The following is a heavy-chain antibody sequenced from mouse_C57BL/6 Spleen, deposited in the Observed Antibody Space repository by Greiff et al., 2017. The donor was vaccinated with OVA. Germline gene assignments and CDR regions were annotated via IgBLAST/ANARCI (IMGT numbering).Heavy chain of an antibody. CDR2: IDPETGGT. J-gene: IGHJ2*01. Sequence: VQLQQSGAELVRPGASVTLSCKASGYTFTDYEMHWVKQTPVHGLEWIGAIDPETGGTAYNQKFKGKAILTADKSSSTAYMELRSLTSEDSAVYYCTRGGTNYDYPYYFGCWGQGTTLTVSS. D-gene: IGHD2-4*01. CDR1: GYTFTDYE. V-gene: IGHV1-15*01. CDR3: TRGGTNYDYPYYFGC.